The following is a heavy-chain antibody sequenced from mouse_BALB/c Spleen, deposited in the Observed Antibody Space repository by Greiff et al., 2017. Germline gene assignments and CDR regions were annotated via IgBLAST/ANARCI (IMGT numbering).Heavy chain of an antibody. CDR1: GYSFTSYW. CDR3: TRGGYDGYSAWFAY. Sequence: EVQVVESGTVLARPGASVKMSCKASGYSFTSYWMHWVKQRPGQGLEWIGAIYPGNSDTSYNQKFKGKAKLTAVTSASTAYMELSSLTNEDSAVYYCTRGGYDGYSAWFAYWGQGTLVTVSA. CDR2: IYPGNSDT. J-gene: IGHJ3*01. V-gene: IGHV1-5*01. D-gene: IGHD2-3*01.